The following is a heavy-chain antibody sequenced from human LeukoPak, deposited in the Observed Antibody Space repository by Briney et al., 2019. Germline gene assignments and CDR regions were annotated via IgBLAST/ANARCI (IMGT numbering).Heavy chain of an antibody. V-gene: IGHV1-2*02. CDR3: ARDLYSGYDWRGDY. CDR2: INPNSGGT. CDR1: VYTFTGYY. J-gene: IGHJ4*02. D-gene: IGHD5-12*01. Sequence: ASVKVSCKASVYTFTGYYMHWVRQAPGQGLEWMGWINPNSGGTNYAQKFQGRVTMTRDTSISTAYMELSRLRSDDTAVYYCARDLYSGYDWRGDYWGQGTLVTVSS.